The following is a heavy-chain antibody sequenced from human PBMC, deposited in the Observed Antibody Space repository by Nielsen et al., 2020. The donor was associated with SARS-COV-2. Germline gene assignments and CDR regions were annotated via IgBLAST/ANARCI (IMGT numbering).Heavy chain of an antibody. Sequence: GGSLRLSCAASGFTFSSYSMNWVRQAPGKGLEWVSSISSSSSYIYYADSVKGRFTISRDNAKNSLYLQMNSLRAEDTAVYYRARDFHSSGWYSYYYYYMDVWGKGTTVTVSS. CDR1: GFTFSSYS. J-gene: IGHJ6*03. CDR3: ARDFHSSGWYSYYYYYMDV. D-gene: IGHD6-19*01. CDR2: ISSSSSYI. V-gene: IGHV3-21*01.